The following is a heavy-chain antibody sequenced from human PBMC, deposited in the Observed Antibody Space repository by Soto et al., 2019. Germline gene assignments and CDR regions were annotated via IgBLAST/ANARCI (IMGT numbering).Heavy chain of an antibody. Sequence: SETLSLTCTVSGGSISSYYWSWIRQPPGKGLEWIGYIYYSGSTNYNPSLKSRVTISVDTSKNQFSLKLSSVTAADTAVYYCARLTGYDFWSGYLTAQVDYMDVWGKGTTVTVSS. V-gene: IGHV4-59*01. CDR2: IYYSGST. CDR1: GGSISSYY. CDR3: ARLTGYDFWSGYLTAQVDYMDV. J-gene: IGHJ6*03. D-gene: IGHD3-3*01.